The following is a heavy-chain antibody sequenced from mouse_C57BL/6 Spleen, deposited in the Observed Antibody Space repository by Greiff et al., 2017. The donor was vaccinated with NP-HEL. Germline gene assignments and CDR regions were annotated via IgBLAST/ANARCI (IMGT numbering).Heavy chain of an antibody. J-gene: IGHJ3*01. CDR2: INPGSGGT. CDR3: ARDYGSSPWFTY. CDR1: GYAFTNYL. Sequence: QVQLQQSGAELVRPGTSVKVSCKASGYAFTNYLIEWVKQRPGQGLEWIGVINPGSGGTNYNEKFKGKATLTVDKSSSPAYMQLSSLTSEASAVYFCARDYGSSPWFTYWGQGTLVTVSA. V-gene: IGHV1-54*01. D-gene: IGHD1-1*01.